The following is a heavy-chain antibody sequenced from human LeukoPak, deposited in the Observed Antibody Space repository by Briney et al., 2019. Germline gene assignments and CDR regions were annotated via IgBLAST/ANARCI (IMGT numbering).Heavy chain of an antibody. J-gene: IGHJ5*02. CDR2: ISYDGSNK. CDR1: GFTFSNYD. Sequence: GGSLRLSCAASGFTFSNYDMHWVRQAPGKGLEWVAVISYDGSNKYYADSVKGRFTISRDNSKNTLYLQMNSLRAEDTAVYYCAREKGYYDSSRFDPWGQGTLVTVSS. V-gene: IGHV3-30*14. CDR3: AREKGYYDSSRFDP. D-gene: IGHD3-22*01.